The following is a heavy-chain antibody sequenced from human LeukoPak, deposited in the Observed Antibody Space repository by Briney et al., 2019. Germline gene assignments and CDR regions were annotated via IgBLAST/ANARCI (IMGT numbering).Heavy chain of an antibody. V-gene: IGHV3-23*01. CDR3: ARRQGDGFDI. D-gene: IGHD1-1*01. Sequence: TGGSLRLSCAASGFTFKNYGMSWVRQAPGKGLEWVSDISGTGANTYYADSVKGRFTISRDNSKNTLYLQMNSLRVEDTAVYYCARRQGDGFDIWGQGTMVTVSS. J-gene: IGHJ3*02. CDR2: ISGTGANT. CDR1: GFTFKNYG.